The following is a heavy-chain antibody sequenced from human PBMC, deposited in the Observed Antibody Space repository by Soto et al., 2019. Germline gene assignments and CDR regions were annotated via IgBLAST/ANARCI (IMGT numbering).Heavy chain of an antibody. V-gene: IGHV3-23*01. Sequence: LRLSCAASGFTFSSYAMSWVRQAPGKGLEWVSLISGSGGSRYYADSVKGRFTISRDNSKNTLYLQMNSLRADDTAVYYCAKVMVKNWFDPWGQGTLVTVSS. D-gene: IGHD5-18*01. CDR2: ISGSGGSR. CDR3: AKVMVKNWFDP. CDR1: GFTFSSYA. J-gene: IGHJ5*02.